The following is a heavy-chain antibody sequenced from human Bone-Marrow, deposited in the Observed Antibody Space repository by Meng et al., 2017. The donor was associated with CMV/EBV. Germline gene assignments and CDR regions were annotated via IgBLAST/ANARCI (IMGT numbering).Heavy chain of an antibody. CDR2: INSDGSST. V-gene: IGHV3-74*01. CDR3: AKDPGRITIFGVVQGNYYYYYGMDV. J-gene: IGHJ6*02. D-gene: IGHD3-3*01. Sequence: GESLKISCAASGFTFSSYWMYWVRQAPGKGLVWVSRINSDGSSTSYADSVKGRFTISRDNAKNTLYLQMNSLRAEDTAVYYCAKDPGRITIFGVVQGNYYYYYGMDVWGQGTMVTVSS. CDR1: GFTFSSYW.